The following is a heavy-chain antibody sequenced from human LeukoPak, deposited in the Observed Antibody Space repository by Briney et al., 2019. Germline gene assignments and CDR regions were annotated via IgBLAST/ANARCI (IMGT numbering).Heavy chain of an antibody. CDR1: GFTFSSYA. D-gene: IGHD3-3*01. CDR3: ARGSPSTYYDFWSGNPDY. Sequence: GGSLRLSCAASGFTFSSYAMHWVRQAPGKGLEWVAVISYDGSNKYYADSVKGRFTISRDNSKNTLYLQMNSLRAEDTAVYYCARGSPSTYYDFWSGNPDYWGQGTLVTVSS. V-gene: IGHV3-30-3*01. J-gene: IGHJ4*02. CDR2: ISYDGSNK.